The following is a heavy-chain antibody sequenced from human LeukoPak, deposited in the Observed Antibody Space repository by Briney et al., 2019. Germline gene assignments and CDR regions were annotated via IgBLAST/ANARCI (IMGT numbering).Heavy chain of an antibody. D-gene: IGHD3-10*01. CDR2: ISSSSSYI. V-gene: IGHV3-21*01. CDR3: ARERYYYGSELPYYYYYGMDV. CDR1: GFTFSSYG. J-gene: IGHJ6*02. Sequence: PGGSLRLSCAASGFTFSSYGMHWVRQAPGKGLEWVSSISSSSSYIYYADSVKGRFTISRDNAKNSLYLQMNSLRAEDTAVYYCARERYYYGSELPYYYYYGMDVWGQGTTVTVSS.